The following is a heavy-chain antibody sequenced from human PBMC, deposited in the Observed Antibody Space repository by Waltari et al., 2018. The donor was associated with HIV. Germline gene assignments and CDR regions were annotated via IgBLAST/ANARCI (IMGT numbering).Heavy chain of an antibody. J-gene: IGHJ4*02. D-gene: IGHD2-15*01. V-gene: IGHV3-74*01. CDR1: GFSVSNHW. CDR3: ARASHYIEFSTFDGDYYFDV. Sequence: VQLVESGGGSIKTGGSLRLSCTASGFSVSNHWMDWVRQGPGKGLVWVARRNSDGSSRNYADAVKGRFVISRDNARNTVYLQLNSLRVEDTAMYFCARASHYIEFSTFDGDYYFDVWGRGTRVAVSS. CDR2: RNSDGSSR.